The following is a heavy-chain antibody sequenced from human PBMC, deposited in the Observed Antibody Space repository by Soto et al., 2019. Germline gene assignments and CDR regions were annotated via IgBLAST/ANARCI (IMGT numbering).Heavy chain of an antibody. CDR3: ARDDEGGSYCDLGY. V-gene: IGHV3-30-3*01. CDR2: ISYGGSNK. J-gene: IGHJ4*02. Sequence: PGGSLRLSCVASGFSFSNYDMQWVRQAPGKGLEWVAFISYGGSNKYYADFVKGRFTVSRDNSKNTLYLQMNSLRTEDTAIYYCARDDEGGSYCDLGYWGQGTLVTVSS. CDR1: GFSFSNYD. D-gene: IGHD3-10*01.